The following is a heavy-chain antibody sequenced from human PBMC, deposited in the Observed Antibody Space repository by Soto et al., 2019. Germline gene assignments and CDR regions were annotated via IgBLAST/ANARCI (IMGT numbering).Heavy chain of an antibody. J-gene: IGHJ4*02. CDR2: IIPIIGIE. CDR1: GGTFSSYT. CDR3: ARERRRYYDSSGHYTPIGNY. Sequence: QVQLVQSGAEVKKPGSSVKVSCKASGGTFSSYTISWVRQAPGQGLEWMGRIIPIIGIENYEQKFQGRVTITENKSTSTANMELSSRISEDTYVYYCARERRRYYDSSGHYTPIGNYWGQGTLVTVSS. V-gene: IGHV1-69*08. D-gene: IGHD3-22*01.